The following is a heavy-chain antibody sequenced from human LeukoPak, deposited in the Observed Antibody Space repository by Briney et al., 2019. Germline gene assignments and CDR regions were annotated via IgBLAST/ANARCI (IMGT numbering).Heavy chain of an antibody. CDR1: GFTFSSYS. V-gene: IGHV3-21*01. CDR3: ARDLYSSSFVPV. Sequence: GGSLRLSCAASGFTFSSYSMNWVRQAPGKGLEWVSSISSSSYIYYADSVKGRFTISRDNAKNSLYLQMNSLRAEDTAAYYCARDLYSSSFVPVWGQGTMVTVSS. CDR2: ISSSSYI. J-gene: IGHJ3*01. D-gene: IGHD6-6*01.